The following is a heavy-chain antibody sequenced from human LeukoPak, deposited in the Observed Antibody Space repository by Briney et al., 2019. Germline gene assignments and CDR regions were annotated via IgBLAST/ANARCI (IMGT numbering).Heavy chain of an antibody. D-gene: IGHD1-26*01. CDR1: GFTFNRYA. V-gene: IGHV3-30-3*02. Sequence: GGSLRLSCAASGFTFNRYAIHWVRQAPGKGLEWVTVIASDGNDQHYADSVKGRFTISRDNSKSTVYLQMHSLRAEDTALYYCAKRNTGSYSDFFDFWGQGTRVTVSS. CDR2: IASDGNDQ. J-gene: IGHJ4*02. CDR3: AKRNTGSYSDFFDF.